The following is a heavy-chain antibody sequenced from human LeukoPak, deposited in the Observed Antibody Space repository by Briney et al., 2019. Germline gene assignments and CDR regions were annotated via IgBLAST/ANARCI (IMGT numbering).Heavy chain of an antibody. CDR2: ISGSGGST. CDR1: GFTFSSNA. J-gene: IGHJ3*02. D-gene: IGHD3-16*02. Sequence: GGSLRLSCAASGFTFSSNAMSWVRQALGKGLEWVSAISGSGGSTYYADSVKGRFTISRDNSKNTLYLQMNSQRAEDTAVYYCAKAMHGELSDAFDIWGQGTMVTVSS. V-gene: IGHV3-23*01. CDR3: AKAMHGELSDAFDI.